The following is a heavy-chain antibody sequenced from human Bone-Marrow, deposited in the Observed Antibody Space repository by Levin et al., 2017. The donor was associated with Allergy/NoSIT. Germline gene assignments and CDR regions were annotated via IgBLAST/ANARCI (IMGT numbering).Heavy chain of an antibody. D-gene: IGHD3-10*01. CDR2: ISGSGGST. Sequence: GGSLRLSCAASGFTFSSYAMSWVRQAPGKGLEWVSAISGSGGSTYYADSVKGRFTISRDNSKNTLYLQMNSLRAEDTAVYYCARRILLWFGDYPDYWGQGTLVTVSS. CDR3: ARRILLWFGDYPDY. V-gene: IGHV3-23*01. J-gene: IGHJ4*02. CDR1: GFTFSSYA.